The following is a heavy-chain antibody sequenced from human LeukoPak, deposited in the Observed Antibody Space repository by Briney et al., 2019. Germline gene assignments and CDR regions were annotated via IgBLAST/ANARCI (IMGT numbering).Heavy chain of an antibody. CDR3: ATDRVDRSFDV. Sequence: ASVKVSCKASGYIFTDYYMHWVQYAPGKGLEWMGRIDPEDGETIYAEKFQGRVSITADTSRDTAYMELTSLRSEDTAVYYCATDRVDRSFDVGGKGTAVSVSS. J-gene: IGHJ6*04. V-gene: IGHV1-69-2*01. CDR1: GYIFTDYY. CDR2: IDPEDGET. D-gene: IGHD3-9*01.